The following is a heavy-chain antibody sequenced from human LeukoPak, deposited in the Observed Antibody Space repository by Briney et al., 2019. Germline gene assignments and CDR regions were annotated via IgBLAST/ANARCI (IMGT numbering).Heavy chain of an antibody. V-gene: IGHV3-7*01. Sequence: GGSLRLSCAASGFTSSSYWMSWVRQAPGKGLEWVAHIKQDGSEKNYVDSVKGRFTISRDNAKNSLLLQMDGLRVEDTAVYYCARDKMTGDSHFDYWGQGTLVTVSS. J-gene: IGHJ4*02. CDR2: IKQDGSEK. D-gene: IGHD7-27*01. CDR3: ARDKMTGDSHFDY. CDR1: GFTSSSYW.